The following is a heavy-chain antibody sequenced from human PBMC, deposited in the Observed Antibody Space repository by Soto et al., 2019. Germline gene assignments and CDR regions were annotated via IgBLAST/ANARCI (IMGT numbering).Heavy chain of an antibody. CDR3: ARDPHRDGYALVFDY. V-gene: IGHV1-18*01. CDR1: GYTFTSYG. J-gene: IGHJ4*02. D-gene: IGHD5-12*01. Sequence: QVRLVQSGAEVKKPGASVKVSCKASGYTFTSYGISWVRQAPGQGLEWMGWIGAYNANTNYAQKLQGRVTMTTDTSTSTAYMELRSLRSDDTAVYYCARDPHRDGYALVFDYWGQGTLVTVSS. CDR2: IGAYNANT.